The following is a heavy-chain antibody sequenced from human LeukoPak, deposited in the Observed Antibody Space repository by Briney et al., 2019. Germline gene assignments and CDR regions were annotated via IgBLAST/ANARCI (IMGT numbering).Heavy chain of an antibody. J-gene: IGHJ3*02. CDR3: ARVGASSDAFDI. CDR2: IYYSGST. V-gene: IGHV4-38-2*02. CDR1: GYSISSGYY. D-gene: IGHD3-3*01. Sequence: SETLSLTCTVSGYSISSGYYWGWIRPPPGKGLEWIGYIYYSGSTNYNPSLKSRVTISVDTSKNQFSLKLSSVTAADTAVYYCARVGASSDAFDIWGQGTMVTVSS.